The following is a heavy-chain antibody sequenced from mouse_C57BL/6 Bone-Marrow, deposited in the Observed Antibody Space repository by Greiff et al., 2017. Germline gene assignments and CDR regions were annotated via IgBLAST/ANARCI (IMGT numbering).Heavy chain of an antibody. V-gene: IGHV5-4*01. Sequence: EVKLQESGGGLVKPGGSLKLSCAASGFTFSSYAMSWVRQTPEKRLEWVATISDGGSYTYYPDNVKGRFTISRDNAKNNLYLQMSHLKSEDTAMYYCAREMITGDYFDYWGQGTTLTVSS. CDR1: GFTFSSYA. D-gene: IGHD2-4*01. J-gene: IGHJ2*01. CDR2: ISDGGSYT. CDR3: AREMITGDYFDY.